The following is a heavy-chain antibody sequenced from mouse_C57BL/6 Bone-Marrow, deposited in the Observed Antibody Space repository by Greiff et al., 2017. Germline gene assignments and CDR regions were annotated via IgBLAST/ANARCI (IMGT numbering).Heavy chain of an antibody. CDR2: IDPETGGT. J-gene: IGHJ3*01. D-gene: IGHD1-1*01. CDR1: GYTFTDYE. Sequence: QVHVKQSGAELVRPGASVTLSCKASGYTFTDYEMHWVKQTPVHGLEWIGAIDPETGGTAYNQKFKGKAILTADKSSSTAYMELRSLTSEDSAVYYCTRSLSLYCYGSSSWFAYWGQGTLVTVSA. CDR3: TRSLSLYCYGSSSWFAY. V-gene: IGHV1-15*01.